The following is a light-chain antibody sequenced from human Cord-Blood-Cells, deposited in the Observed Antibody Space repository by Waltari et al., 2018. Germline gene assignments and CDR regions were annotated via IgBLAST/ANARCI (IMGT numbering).Light chain of an antibody. CDR2: KAS. CDR3: QQYNSYSPT. Sequence: DIQMPQSPSTLSESVGDRVTITCRASQSLSSWLAWYQQKPGKAPKLLIYKASSLESGVPSRFNGSESGTEFTRTISSLQPDDFATYYCQQYNSYSPTFGQGTKVEIK. CDR1: QSLSSW. J-gene: IGKJ1*01. V-gene: IGKV1-5*03.